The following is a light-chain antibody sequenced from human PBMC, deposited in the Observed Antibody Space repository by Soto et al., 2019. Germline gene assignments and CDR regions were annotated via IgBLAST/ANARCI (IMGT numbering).Light chain of an antibody. J-gene: IGKJ3*01. CDR2: GAS. CDR1: QSVSSSY. Sequence: EIVLTQSPGTLSLSPGERATLSCRASQSVSSSYLAGYQQKPGQAPRLLIYGASRRATGIPDRFSGSGSGIYFTLTIRRLETEDIAVYYLPQYVSSPVTFGAVTNVDIK. V-gene: IGKV3-20*01. CDR3: PQYVSSPVT.